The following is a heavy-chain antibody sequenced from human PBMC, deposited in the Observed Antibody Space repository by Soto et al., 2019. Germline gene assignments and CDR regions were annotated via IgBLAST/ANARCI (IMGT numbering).Heavy chain of an antibody. CDR2: IWYDGSNK. V-gene: IGHV3-33*01. CDR1: GFTFSSYG. J-gene: IGHJ4*02. D-gene: IGHD3-9*01. Sequence: ESGGGVVQPGRSLRLSCAASGFTFSSYGMHWVRQAPGKGLEWVAVIWYDGSNKYYADSVKGRFTISRDNSKNTLYLQMNSLRAEDTAVYYCARGDILTGCPDYWGQGTLVTVSS. CDR3: ARGDILTGCPDY.